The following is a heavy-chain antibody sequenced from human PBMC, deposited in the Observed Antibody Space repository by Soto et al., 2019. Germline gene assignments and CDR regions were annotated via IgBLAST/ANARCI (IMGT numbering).Heavy chain of an antibody. Sequence: SETLSLTCTVSGGSISYEYYHWTWIRQSPGKGLEWIGYIHYSGSIIYNPSFKSRVTISVDTSKNQFPLQLSSVTAADTAVYFCAREDDGGDRDYYGLDVWGQGTTVTVSS. CDR1: GGSISYEYYH. V-gene: IGHV4-30-4*08. CDR2: IHYSGSI. D-gene: IGHD2-21*02. J-gene: IGHJ6*02. CDR3: AREDDGGDRDYYGLDV.